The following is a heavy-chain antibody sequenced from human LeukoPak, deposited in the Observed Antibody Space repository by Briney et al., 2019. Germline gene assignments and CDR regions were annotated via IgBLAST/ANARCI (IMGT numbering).Heavy chain of an antibody. CDR2: ISAYNGNT. Sequence: GASVKVSCKASGYTFTSYGISWVRQAPGQGLEWMGWISAYNGNTNYAQKLQGRVTMTTDTSTSTAYMELRSLRSDDTAVYYCARGRCGGSCYWGETYYYYGMDVWGQGTTVTVSS. J-gene: IGHJ6*02. CDR3: ARGRCGGSCYWGETYYYYGMDV. CDR1: GYTFTSYG. V-gene: IGHV1-18*01. D-gene: IGHD2-15*01.